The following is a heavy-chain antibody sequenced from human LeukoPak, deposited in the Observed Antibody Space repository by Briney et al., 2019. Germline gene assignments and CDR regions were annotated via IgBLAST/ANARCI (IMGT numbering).Heavy chain of an antibody. Sequence: GGSLRLSCEDSGFTHSRNSMTWVRQAPGKGLEWISYISSSGSTIHYADSVKGRFIISRDNAKNALYLQMSSLRDEDTAVYYCARARLLREPFDYWGQGTLVTVSS. CDR1: GFTHSRNS. J-gene: IGHJ4*02. D-gene: IGHD3-16*01. CDR2: ISSSGSTI. CDR3: ARARLLREPFDY. V-gene: IGHV3-48*02.